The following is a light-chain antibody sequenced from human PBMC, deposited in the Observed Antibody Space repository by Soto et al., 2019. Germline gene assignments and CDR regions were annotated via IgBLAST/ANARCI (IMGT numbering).Light chain of an antibody. V-gene: IGKV3-15*01. CDR2: GAS. J-gene: IGKJ4*01. Sequence: EIVMTQSPATLSVSPGGRATLSCRASQSVNSNLAWYQQKPGQAPRLLIYGASTRATGFPPRFSGSGSGTEFTLTISSLQSEDFAVYYWQQYKNWPLTFGGGTRVEIK. CDR3: QQYKNWPLT. CDR1: QSVNSN.